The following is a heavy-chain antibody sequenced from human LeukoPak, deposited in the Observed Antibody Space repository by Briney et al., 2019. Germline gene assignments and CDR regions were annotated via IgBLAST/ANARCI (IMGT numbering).Heavy chain of an antibody. D-gene: IGHD3-3*01. Sequence: GGSLRLSCAASGFTFSSYGMHWVRQAAGKGLEWVAFIRYDGSNKYYADSVKGRFTISRDNSKNTLYLQMNSLRAEDTAVYYCAKDTSRFFEWLFAAFDFWGQGTMVTVSS. J-gene: IGHJ3*01. CDR2: IRYDGSNK. CDR1: GFTFSSYG. CDR3: AKDTSRFFEWLFAAFDF. V-gene: IGHV3-30*02.